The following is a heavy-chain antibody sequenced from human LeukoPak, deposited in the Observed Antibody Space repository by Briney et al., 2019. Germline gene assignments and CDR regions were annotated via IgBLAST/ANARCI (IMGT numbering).Heavy chain of an antibody. CDR1: GFTVSSNY. D-gene: IGHD6-13*01. V-gene: IGHV3-53*01. J-gene: IGHJ4*02. Sequence: GGSLRLSCAASGFTVSSNYMSWVRQAPGKGLEWVSVIYSGGSTYYADSVKGRFTISRDNSKNTLYLQMNSLRAEDTAVYYCARDDTAAAGSFDYWGQGTLVTVSS. CDR2: IYSGGST. CDR3: ARDDTAAAGSFDY.